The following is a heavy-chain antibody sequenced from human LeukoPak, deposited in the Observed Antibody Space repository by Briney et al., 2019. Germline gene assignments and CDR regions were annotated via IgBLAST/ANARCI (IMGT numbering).Heavy chain of an antibody. CDR1: GYTFTNYV. J-gene: IGHJ4*02. Sequence: ASVKVSCKASGYTFTNYVMNWVRQAPGQGLEWLGWINTDTGSPSYGQASTGRLVFSLDTSVDTAYLQINSLEAEDTAVYYCASHSSMAYWGQGTLVTVSS. CDR2: INTDTGSP. CDR3: ASHSSMAY. D-gene: IGHD6-13*01. V-gene: IGHV7-4-1*02.